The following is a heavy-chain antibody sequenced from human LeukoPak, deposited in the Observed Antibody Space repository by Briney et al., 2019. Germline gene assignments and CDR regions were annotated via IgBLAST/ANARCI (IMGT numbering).Heavy chain of an antibody. D-gene: IGHD3-3*01. Sequence: GGSLRLSCAASGFTFSSYAMSWVRQAPGKGLEWVSAISGSGGSTYYADSVKGRFTISRGNSKNTLYLQMNSLRAEDTAVYYCVAQPNYDFWSGLIDYWGQGTLVTVSS. V-gene: IGHV3-23*01. J-gene: IGHJ4*02. CDR3: VAQPNYDFWSGLIDY. CDR1: GFTFSSYA. CDR2: ISGSGGST.